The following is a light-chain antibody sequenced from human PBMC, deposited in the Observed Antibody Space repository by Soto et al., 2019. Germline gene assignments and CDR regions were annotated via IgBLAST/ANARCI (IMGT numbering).Light chain of an antibody. J-gene: IGKJ2*01. CDR3: QQSYSTPPYT. Sequence: DIPMTQSPSSLSASVGDRVTITCRASQSISIYLNWYQQKPGKAPKLLIYAASSLQSGVPSRFSGSGSGTDFTLTISSLQPEDFATYYCQQSYSTPPYTFGQGTKREIK. V-gene: IGKV1-39*01. CDR1: QSISIY. CDR2: AAS.